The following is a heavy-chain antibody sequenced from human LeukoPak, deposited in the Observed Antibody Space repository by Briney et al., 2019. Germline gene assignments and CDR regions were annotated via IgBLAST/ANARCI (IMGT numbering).Heavy chain of an antibody. CDR2: ISSSGSTI. CDR3: AKGKDGYNTDFDY. Sequence: PGGSLRLSCAASGFTFSSYEMNWVRQAPGKGLEWVSYISSSGSTIYYADSVKGRFTTSRENAKNSLYLQINSLRAEDTAVYYCAKGKDGYNTDFDYWGQGTLVTVSS. D-gene: IGHD5-24*01. CDR1: GFTFSSYE. V-gene: IGHV3-48*03. J-gene: IGHJ4*02.